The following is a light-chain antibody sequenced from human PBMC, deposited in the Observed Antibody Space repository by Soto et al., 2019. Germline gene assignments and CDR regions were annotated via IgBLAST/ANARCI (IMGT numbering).Light chain of an antibody. CDR3: QQYNNWRRAT. J-gene: IGKJ4*01. Sequence: EIVMTQSPATLSVSPGERATLSCRASQSISSNLACYQHKPGQAPMLLIFLTSIMATGFPARFSCSWSGTEFNLTISSLQSEDFGVYYRQQYNNWRRATFGGGTKVDIK. CDR1: QSISSN. CDR2: LTS. V-gene: IGKV3-15*01.